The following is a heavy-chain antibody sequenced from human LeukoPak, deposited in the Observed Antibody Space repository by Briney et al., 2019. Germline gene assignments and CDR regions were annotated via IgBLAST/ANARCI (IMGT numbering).Heavy chain of an antibody. Sequence: GGSLRLSCAASGFNFDQYAMNWVRQAPGKGLDWVSFISGGGAKTFYADSVKGRFSIFRDSSKNTVYLHMNSLRAEDTAIYYCAKCSSSYGNDALDIWGQGTMVTVSS. J-gene: IGHJ3*02. CDR3: AKCSSSYGNDALDI. CDR1: GFNFDQYA. D-gene: IGHD3-16*01. CDR2: ISGGGAKT. V-gene: IGHV3-23*01.